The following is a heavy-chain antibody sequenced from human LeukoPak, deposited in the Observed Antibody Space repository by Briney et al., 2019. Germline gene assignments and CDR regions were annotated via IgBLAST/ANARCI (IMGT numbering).Heavy chain of an antibody. V-gene: IGHV4-4*02. J-gene: IGHJ3*02. D-gene: IGHD6-13*01. CDR2: IYHSGST. Sequence: SETLSLTCAVSGGSISSSNWWSWVRPPPGKGLEWSGEIYHSGSTNYNPSLKSRVTISVDKSKNQFSLKLSSVTAADTAVYYCARVVSMLVRAFDIWGQGTMVTVSS. CDR1: GGSISSSNW. CDR3: ARVVSMLVRAFDI.